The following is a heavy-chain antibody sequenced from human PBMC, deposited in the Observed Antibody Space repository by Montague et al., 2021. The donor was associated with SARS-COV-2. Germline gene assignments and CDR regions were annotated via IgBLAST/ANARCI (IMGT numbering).Heavy chain of an antibody. J-gene: IGHJ4*02. Sequence: SEILSLTCTVSGASVASGNFYWSWIRQPPGKGLEWIGYMYYTGHTNYNPSLESRVTMPVDPSKNQFSLTLTSVTAADTAVYYCARSRANVPSRPGFDYWGQGALVTVSS. D-gene: IGHD6-6*01. CDR2: MYYTGHT. V-gene: IGHV4-61*01. CDR1: GASVASGNFY. CDR3: ARSRANVPSRPGFDY.